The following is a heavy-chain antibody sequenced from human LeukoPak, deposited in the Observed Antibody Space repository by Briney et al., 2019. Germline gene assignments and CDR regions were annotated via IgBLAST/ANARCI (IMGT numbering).Heavy chain of an antibody. V-gene: IGHV3-48*03. J-gene: IGHJ4*02. CDR2: ISSRGSTI. CDR1: GFTFSSYE. D-gene: IGHD3-10*01. CDR3: ARDHRAGDYYGSGSYCF. Sequence: GGSLRLSCAASGFTFSSYEMNWVRQAPGKGLEWVSYISSRGSTIYYADTAKGRFTISRDNAKNSLYLQMNSLRAEDTAVYYCARDHRAGDYYGSGSYCFWGQGTLVTVSS.